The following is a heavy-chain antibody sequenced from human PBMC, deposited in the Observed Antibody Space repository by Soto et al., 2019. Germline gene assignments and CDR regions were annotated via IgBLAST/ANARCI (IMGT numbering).Heavy chain of an antibody. CDR3: ARGTYSSGWYPDYFDY. D-gene: IGHD6-19*01. CDR2: ISGSGQTT. Sequence: GGSLRLSCAGSGFTFSRFAMSWVRQVPGKGLEWVSAISGSGQTTYYADSVKGRFTVSRDNSNNTLYLQMNSLRAEDTAVYYCARGTYSSGWYPDYFDYWGQGTPVTVSS. J-gene: IGHJ4*02. CDR1: GFTFSRFA. V-gene: IGHV3-23*01.